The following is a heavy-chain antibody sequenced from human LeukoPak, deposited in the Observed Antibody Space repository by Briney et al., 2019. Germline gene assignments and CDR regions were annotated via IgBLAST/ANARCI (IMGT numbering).Heavy chain of an antibody. V-gene: IGHV4-61*02. D-gene: IGHD2-15*01. CDR2: IYTSGST. CDR3: ARGLGYCSGGSCYFDY. CDR1: GGSISSGSYY. Sequence: SETLSLTCTVSGGSISSGSYYWSWIRQPAGKGLEWIGRIYTSGSTNYNPSLKSRVTISVDTSKNQFSLKLSSVTAADTAVYYCARGLGYCSGGSCYFDYWGQGTLVTVSS. J-gene: IGHJ4*02.